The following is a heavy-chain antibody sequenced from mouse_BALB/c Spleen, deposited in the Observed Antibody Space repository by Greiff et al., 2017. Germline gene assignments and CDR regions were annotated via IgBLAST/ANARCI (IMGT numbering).Heavy chain of an antibody. Sequence: EVKLMESGGGLVKPGGSLKLSCAASGFTFSSYAMSWVRQSPEKRLEWVAEISSGGSYTYYPDTVTGRFTISRDNAKNTLYLEMSSLRSEDTAMYYCAREYRYGDWGQGTLVTVSA. CDR1: GFTFSSYA. V-gene: IGHV5-9-4*01. CDR3: AREYRYGD. CDR2: ISSGGSYT. D-gene: IGHD2-14*01. J-gene: IGHJ3*01.